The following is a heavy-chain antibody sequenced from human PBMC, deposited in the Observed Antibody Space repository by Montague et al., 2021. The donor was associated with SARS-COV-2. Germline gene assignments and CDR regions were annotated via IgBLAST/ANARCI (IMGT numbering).Heavy chain of an antibody. Sequence: SETLSLTCTVSGGSITGYYWSWLRRSPGKGLEWIAYIYDGGAVSYNPSLGSRVTISTDTSKSQLSLKVNSVTAADTAVYYCVRDHPYGGPRGAYDIWGQGTVVTVSS. CDR3: VRDHPYGGPRGAYDI. D-gene: IGHD4-23*01. J-gene: IGHJ3*02. V-gene: IGHV4-59*01. CDR2: IYDGGAV. CDR1: GGSITGYY.